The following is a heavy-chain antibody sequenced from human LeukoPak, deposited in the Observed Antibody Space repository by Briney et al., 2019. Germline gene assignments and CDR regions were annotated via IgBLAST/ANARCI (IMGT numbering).Heavy chain of an antibody. CDR1: GFTFSSYA. V-gene: IGHV3-30*04. CDR3: ASEYREDHSGSQYFQH. CDR2: ISYDGSNK. D-gene: IGHD6-19*01. J-gene: IGHJ1*01. Sequence: GGSLRLSCAASGFTFSSYAMHWVRQAPGKGLEWVALISYDGSNKYYADSVKGRFTVSRDNSKNTLYLQMNSLRVEDTAVYYCASEYREDHSGSQYFQHWGQGTLVAVSS.